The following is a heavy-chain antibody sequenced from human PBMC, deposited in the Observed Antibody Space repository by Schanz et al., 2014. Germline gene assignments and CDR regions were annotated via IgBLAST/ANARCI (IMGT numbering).Heavy chain of an antibody. V-gene: IGHV3-66*01. J-gene: IGHJ3*01. D-gene: IGHD5-12*01. Sequence: EVQLVESGGGVVQPGRSLRLSCAASGFTVSINYMSWVRQAPGKGLEWVSVIYSGGSTYYADSVKGRFIISRDSSKNTLFLQMNSLRADDTAVYFCARDEGRDGYNLAFDVWGQGTLVTVSS. CDR2: IYSGGST. CDR1: GFTVSINY. CDR3: ARDEGRDGYNLAFDV.